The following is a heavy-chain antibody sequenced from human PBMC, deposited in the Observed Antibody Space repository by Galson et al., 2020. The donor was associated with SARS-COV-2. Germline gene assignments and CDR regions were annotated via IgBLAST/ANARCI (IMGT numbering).Heavy chain of an antibody. V-gene: IGHV2-70*11. CDR1: GFSLSTSGLC. J-gene: IGHJ4*02. Sequence: SGPTLVKPTQTLTLNYTFSGFSLSTSGLCVSWIRQPPGKALEWLERNDWAEDKYYSTSLKTRLTISKDTSNNQVVLTMTNMDPVDTATYYCARTFYGSGGTAPDYWGEGTRVTVSS. D-gene: IGHD3-10*01. CDR3: ARTFYGSGGTAPDY. CDR2: NDWAEDK.